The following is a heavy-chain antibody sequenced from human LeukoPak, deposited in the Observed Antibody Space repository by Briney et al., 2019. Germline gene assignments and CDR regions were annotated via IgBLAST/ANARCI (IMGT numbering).Heavy chain of an antibody. CDR2: ISGDGSST. CDR1: RITFDDYG. D-gene: IGHD6-19*01. CDR3: AKDAYSSGWYYFDS. V-gene: IGHV3-43*02. J-gene: IGHJ4*02. Sequence: GGSLRLSCAASRITFDDYGMHWVRQVPGKGLEWVSLISGDGSSTYYADSVKGRFTISRDNSKNSLYLQMNSLRTEDTALYYCAKDAYSSGWYYFDSWGQGTLVTVSS.